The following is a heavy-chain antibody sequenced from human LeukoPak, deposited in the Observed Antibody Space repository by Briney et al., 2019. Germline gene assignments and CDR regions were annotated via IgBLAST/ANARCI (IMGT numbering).Heavy chain of an antibody. CDR2: TYYRSKWYN. Sequence: SQTLSLTCAISGXSVSSNIFAWNWIRQSPSRGLEWLGRTYYRSKWYNDYAVSVKSRITINPDSSKNQFSLQLNSVTPEDTAVYYCARIAAASGFFYGMDVWSRGTTVTVS. CDR1: GXSVSSNIFA. CDR3: ARIAAASGFFYGMDV. J-gene: IGHJ6*02. V-gene: IGHV6-1*01. D-gene: IGHD6-13*01.